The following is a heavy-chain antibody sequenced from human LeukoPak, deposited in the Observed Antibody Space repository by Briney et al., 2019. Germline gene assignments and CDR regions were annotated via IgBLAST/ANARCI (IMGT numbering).Heavy chain of an antibody. Sequence: PSETLSLTCTVSGGSISSYYWSWIRQPAGKGLEWIGRIYTSGSTNYNPSLKSRVTMSVDTSKNQFSLKLSSVTAADTAVYYCARGQTGYSSTDMDVWGKGTTVTVSS. J-gene: IGHJ6*03. CDR1: GGSISSYY. D-gene: IGHD6-19*01. V-gene: IGHV4-4*07. CDR3: ARGQTGYSSTDMDV. CDR2: IYTSGST.